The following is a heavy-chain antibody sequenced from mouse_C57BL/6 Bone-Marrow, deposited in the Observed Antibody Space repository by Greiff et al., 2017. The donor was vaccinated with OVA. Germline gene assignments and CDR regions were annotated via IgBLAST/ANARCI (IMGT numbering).Heavy chain of an antibody. CDR2: IYPGDGDT. Sequence: QVHVKQSGAELVKPGASVKISCKASGYAFSSYWMNWVKQRPGKGLEWIGQIYPGDGDTNYNGKFKGKATLTADKSSSTAYMQLSSLTSEDSAVYFCARENIYGNYWYFDVWGTGTTVTVSS. CDR3: ARENIYGNYWYFDV. D-gene: IGHD2-1*01. CDR1: GYAFSSYW. J-gene: IGHJ1*03. V-gene: IGHV1-80*01.